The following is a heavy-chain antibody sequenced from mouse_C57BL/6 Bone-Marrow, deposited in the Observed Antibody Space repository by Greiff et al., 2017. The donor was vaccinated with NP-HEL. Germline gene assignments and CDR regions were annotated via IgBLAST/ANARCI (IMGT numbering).Heavy chain of an antibody. Sequence: EVQVVESGGDLVKPGGSLKLSCAASGFTFSSYGMSWVRQTPDKRLEWVATISSGGSYTYYPDSVKGRFTISRDNAKNTLYLQMRSRKSKTTALADGARGAPEPCMSYFDSFAQFPTLPFSS. D-gene: IGHD2-10*02. CDR2: ISSGGSYT. CDR3: ARGAPEPCMSYFDS. J-gene: IGHJ2*01. CDR1: GFTFSSYG. V-gene: IGHV5-6*01.